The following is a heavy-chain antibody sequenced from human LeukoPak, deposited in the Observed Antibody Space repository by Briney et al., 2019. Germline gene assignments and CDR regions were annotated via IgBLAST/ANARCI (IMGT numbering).Heavy chain of an antibody. CDR1: GYTFTSYY. V-gene: IGHV1-46*01. CDR2: INPSGGST. D-gene: IGHD3-10*02. Sequence: GASVKVSCKASGYTFTSYYMHWVRQAPGQGLEWMGIINPSGGSTTYAQKFQGRVTMTRDMSTSTVYMELSSLRSEDTAVYYCARAPTYVAYHYYMDVWGKGTTVTVSS. CDR3: ARAPTYVAYHYYMDV. J-gene: IGHJ6*03.